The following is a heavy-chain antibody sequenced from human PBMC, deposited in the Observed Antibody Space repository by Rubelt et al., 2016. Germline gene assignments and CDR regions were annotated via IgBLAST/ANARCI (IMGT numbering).Heavy chain of an antibody. CDR1: GGSFSDSY. CDR2: IYYSGST. CDR3: AGRSNAARPWDNYGMDV. D-gene: IGHD6-6*01. V-gene: IGHV4-34*11. J-gene: IGHJ6*02. Sequence: QVQLQQWGAGLLKPSETLSLTCAVYGGSFSDSYWSWIRQPPGKGLEWIGYIYYSGSTNYNPSLKSRVTISVDTSKNQFSLKLSSVTAADTAVYYCAGRSNAARPWDNYGMDVWGQGTTVTVSS.